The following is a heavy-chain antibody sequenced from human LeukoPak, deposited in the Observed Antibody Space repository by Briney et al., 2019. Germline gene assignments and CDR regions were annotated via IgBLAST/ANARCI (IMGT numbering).Heavy chain of an antibody. CDR3: ARTYSFDY. Sequence: GGSLRLSCAASGFTFDDYAMHWVRQAPGKGLEWVSGISWNSGSIGYADSVKGRFTISRDNAKNSLYLQMNSLRAEDTAVYYCARTYSFDYWGQGTLVTVSS. CDR1: GFTFDDYA. D-gene: IGHD1-26*01. V-gene: IGHV3-9*01. CDR2: ISWNSGSI. J-gene: IGHJ4*02.